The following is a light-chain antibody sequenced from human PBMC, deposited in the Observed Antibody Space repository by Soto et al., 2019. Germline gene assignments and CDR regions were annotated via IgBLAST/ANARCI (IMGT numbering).Light chain of an antibody. CDR2: GAS. J-gene: IGKJ2*02. Sequence: VLPQSPDTLSLSPGDRATLSCRASQSVRSTFLAWYQQKPGQAPRLLIYGASNRAAGIPERFSGSASGTEFTLTISRLEPDDSAVYYCQQRGKWPSTFGPGTKVEMK. CDR1: QSVRSTF. CDR3: QQRGKWPST. V-gene: IGKV3D-20*02.